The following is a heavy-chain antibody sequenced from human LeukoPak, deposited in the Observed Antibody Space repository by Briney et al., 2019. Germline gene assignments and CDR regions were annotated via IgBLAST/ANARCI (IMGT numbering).Heavy chain of an antibody. J-gene: IGHJ5*02. CDR3: ARAVAPEYNWFDP. Sequence: GASVKVSCKASGYTFTSYGISWVRQAPGQGLEWMGWISAYNGNTNYAQKLQGRVTITRNTSISTAYMELSSLRSEDTAVYYCARAVAPEYNWFDPWGQGTLVTVSS. CDR2: ISAYNGNT. CDR1: GYTFTSYG. V-gene: IGHV1-18*01.